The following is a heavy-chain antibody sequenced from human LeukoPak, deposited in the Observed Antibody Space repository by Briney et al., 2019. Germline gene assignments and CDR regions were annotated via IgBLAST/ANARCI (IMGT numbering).Heavy chain of an antibody. J-gene: IGHJ4*02. CDR1: GGSISSYY. CDR3: AREVGYCSGGSCYSYFDY. CDR2: IYYSGST. D-gene: IGHD2-15*01. Sequence: SETLSLTCTVSGGSISSYYWSWIRQPPGKGLEWIGYIYYSGSTNYNASLANRVTISVDTSKNQFSLKLSSVTAADTAVYYCAREVGYCSGGSCYSYFDYWGQGTLVTVSS. V-gene: IGHV4-59*01.